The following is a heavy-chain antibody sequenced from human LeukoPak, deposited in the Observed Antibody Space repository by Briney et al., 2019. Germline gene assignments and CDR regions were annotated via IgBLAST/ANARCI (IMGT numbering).Heavy chain of an antibody. J-gene: IGHJ4*02. CDR2: INPNSGGT. Sequence: ASVKVSCKASGYTFTGYHMHWVRQAPGQGLEWMGWINPNSGGTNYAQKFQGRVTMTRDTSISTAYMELSRLRSDDTAVYYCARDRSGLRSSSNDYWGQGTLVTVSS. V-gene: IGHV1-2*02. CDR1: GYTFTGYH. D-gene: IGHD5-12*01. CDR3: ARDRSGLRSSSNDY.